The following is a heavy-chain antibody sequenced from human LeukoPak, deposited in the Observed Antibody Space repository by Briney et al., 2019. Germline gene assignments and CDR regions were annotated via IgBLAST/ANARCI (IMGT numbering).Heavy chain of an antibody. CDR1: GGSFSGYY. J-gene: IGHJ4*02. Sequence: SETLSLTCAVYGGSFSGYYWSWIRQPPGKGLEWIGEINHSGSTNYNPSLKSRVTISVDTSKNQFSLKLSSVTAADTAVYYYARVSGIVGATRAYDYWGQGTLVTVSS. D-gene: IGHD1-26*01. CDR2: INHSGST. V-gene: IGHV4-34*01. CDR3: ARVSGIVGATRAYDY.